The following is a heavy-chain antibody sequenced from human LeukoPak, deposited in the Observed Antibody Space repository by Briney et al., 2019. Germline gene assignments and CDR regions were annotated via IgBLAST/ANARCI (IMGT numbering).Heavy chain of an antibody. CDR1: GGSFSGYY. Sequence: PSETLSLTCAVYGGSFSGYYWSWLRQPPGKGLEWIGEINHSGSTNYNPSLKSRVTISVDTSKNQFSLKLSSVTAADTAVYYCARGRPYYYDSSGYYYGNWGQGTLVTVSS. D-gene: IGHD3-22*01. J-gene: IGHJ4*02. CDR3: ARGRPYYYDSSGYYYGN. V-gene: IGHV4-34*01. CDR2: INHSGST.